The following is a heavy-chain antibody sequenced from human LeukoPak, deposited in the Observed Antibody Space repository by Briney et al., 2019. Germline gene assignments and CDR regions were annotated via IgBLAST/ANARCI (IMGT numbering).Heavy chain of an antibody. CDR3: VKGGSDSYYPYLDY. J-gene: IGHJ4*02. V-gene: IGHV3-7*01. Sequence: GGSLRLSCTTSGITFSNSWMSWVRQAPGKGLEWVANIKQDGSDKYYADSVRGRFTISRDNAKSSLYLQMNSLRAEDTAVYYCVKGGSDSYYPYLDYWGQGTLVTVSS. CDR1: GITFSNSW. D-gene: IGHD3-10*01. CDR2: IKQDGSDK.